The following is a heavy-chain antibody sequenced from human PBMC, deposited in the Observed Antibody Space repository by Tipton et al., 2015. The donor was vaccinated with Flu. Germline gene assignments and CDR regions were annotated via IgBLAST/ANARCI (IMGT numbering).Heavy chain of an antibody. J-gene: IGHJ4*02. Sequence: TLSLICTVSGGSISSSSYYWGWIRQPPGKGLEWIGSIYYSGSTYYNPSLKSRVTISVDTSKNQFSLKLSSVTAADTAVYYCAGDWVAGYCSGGSCYSWGQGTLVTVSS. V-gene: IGHV4-39*07. CDR1: GGSISSSSYY. CDR2: IYYSGST. D-gene: IGHD2-15*01. CDR3: AGDWVAGYCSGGSCYS.